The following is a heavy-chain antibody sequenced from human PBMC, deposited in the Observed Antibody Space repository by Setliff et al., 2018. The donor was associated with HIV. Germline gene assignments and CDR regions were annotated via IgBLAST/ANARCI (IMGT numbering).Heavy chain of an antibody. Sequence: SETLSLTCAVSGYSISSGYYWGWIRQPPGKGLEWIGSIYHSGSTYYNPSLKSRVTISVDTAKNQFSLKLSSVTAADTAVYYCARDYYDSSGYLAFDYWGQGTQVTVSS. D-gene: IGHD3-22*01. CDR3: ARDYYDSSGYLAFDY. CDR1: GYSISSGYY. CDR2: IYHSGST. J-gene: IGHJ4*02. V-gene: IGHV4-38-2*02.